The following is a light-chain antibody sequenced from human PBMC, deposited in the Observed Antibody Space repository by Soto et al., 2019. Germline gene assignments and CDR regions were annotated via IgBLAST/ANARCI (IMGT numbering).Light chain of an antibody. CDR2: DAS. CDR3: QQRPDWPIT. CDR1: PSIDTL. Sequence: EIVLTQSPATLSLSPGERATLSCRASPSIDTLLSWYQQKPRQVPRLLIYDASNRATGIPARFRVSGSGTDFTVTISRLQAEYSAVSYCQQRPDWPITFGGGTKVEIK. J-gene: IGKJ4*01. V-gene: IGKV3-11*01.